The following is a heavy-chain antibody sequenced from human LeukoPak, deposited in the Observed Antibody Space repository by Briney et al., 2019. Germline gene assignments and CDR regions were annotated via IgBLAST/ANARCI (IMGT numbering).Heavy chain of an antibody. D-gene: IGHD3-10*01. Sequence: PGGSLRLSCAASGFTFSNYAMTWVRQAPGKGLEWVSTLSSWAGNTNYADSVKGRFTISRDNSKNTLYLQMKSLRADDTAIYYCAKRLDSCGSGIHCYYYMDVWGKGTTVTVSS. CDR2: LSSWAGNT. CDR3: AKRLDSCGSGIHCYYYMDV. V-gene: IGHV3-23*01. J-gene: IGHJ6*03. CDR1: GFTFSNYA.